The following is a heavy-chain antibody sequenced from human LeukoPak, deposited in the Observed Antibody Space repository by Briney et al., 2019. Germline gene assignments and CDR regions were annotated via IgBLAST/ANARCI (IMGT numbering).Heavy chain of an antibody. CDR2: ISWNSGSI. D-gene: IGHD6-13*01. CDR1: GFTFDDYA. CDR3: AKDRRRYSGAAAHFDY. V-gene: IGHV3-9*01. J-gene: IGHJ4*02. Sequence: GGSLRLSCAASGFTFDDYAMHWVRQAPGKGLEWVSGISWNSGSIGYADSVKGRFTISRDNAKNSLYLQMSSLRAEDTALYYCAKDRRRYSGAAAHFDYWGQGTLVTVSS.